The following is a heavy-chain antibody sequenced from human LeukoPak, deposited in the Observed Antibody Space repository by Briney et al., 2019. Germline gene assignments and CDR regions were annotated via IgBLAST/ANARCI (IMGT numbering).Heavy chain of an antibody. V-gene: IGHV3-33*06. CDR2: IWYDGSNK. CDR3: AKLLRASPYDFWSAFDY. Sequence: GGSLRLSCAASGFTFSSYGMHWVRQAPGKGLEWVAVIWYDGSNKYYADSVKGRFTISRDNSKNTLYLQMNSLRAEDTAVYYCAKLLRASPYDFWSAFDYWGQGTLVTVSS. CDR1: GFTFSSYG. D-gene: IGHD3-3*01. J-gene: IGHJ4*02.